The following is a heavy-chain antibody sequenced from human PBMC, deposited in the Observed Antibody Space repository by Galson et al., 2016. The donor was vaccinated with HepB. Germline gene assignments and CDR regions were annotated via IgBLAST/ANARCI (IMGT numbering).Heavy chain of an antibody. D-gene: IGHD2-8*01. CDR3: VRDRLATNWFDP. Sequence: SLRLSCAASGFTFSSYWMHWVRQVPGKGLGWVSQINTDGSSTHYADSVKGRFTISRDNAKNTLYLQINSLRAEDTAVYYCVRDRLATNWFDPWGQGTLVTVSS. CDR1: GFTFSSYW. V-gene: IGHV3-74*01. J-gene: IGHJ5*02. CDR2: INTDGSST.